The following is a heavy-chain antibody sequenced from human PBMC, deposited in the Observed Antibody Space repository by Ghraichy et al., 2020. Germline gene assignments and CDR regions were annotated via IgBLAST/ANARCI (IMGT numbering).Heavy chain of an antibody. V-gene: IGHV4-30-4*07. CDR3: ARFWELSDAFDI. J-gene: IGHJ3*02. D-gene: IGHD3-10*01. CDR1: GGSISSGGYS. Sequence: SQTLSLTCAVSGGSISSGGYSWSWIRQPPGKGLEWIGYIYYSGSTYYNPSLKSRVTISVDTSKNQFSLKLSSVTAADTAVYYCARFWELSDAFDIWGQGTMVTVSS. CDR2: IYYSGST.